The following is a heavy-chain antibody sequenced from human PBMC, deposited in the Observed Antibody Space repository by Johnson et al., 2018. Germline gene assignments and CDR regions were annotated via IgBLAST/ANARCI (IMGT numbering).Heavy chain of an antibody. CDR3: ARGYSSLIDYYYYMDV. V-gene: IGHV4-59*01. Sequence: QVQLQESGPGLVKPSETLSLTCTVSGGSISSYYWSWIRQPPGQGLEWIGYIYYSGSTNYNPYLQSRVTISVDTSKNQFPLKLRPVTAADTAVYYCARGYSSLIDYYYYMDVWGKGTTVTLSS. CDR2: IYYSGST. CDR1: GGSISSYY. D-gene: IGHD2-21*01. J-gene: IGHJ6*03.